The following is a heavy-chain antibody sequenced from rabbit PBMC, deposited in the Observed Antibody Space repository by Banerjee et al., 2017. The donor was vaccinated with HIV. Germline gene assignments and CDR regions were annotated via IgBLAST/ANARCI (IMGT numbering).Heavy chain of an antibody. D-gene: IGHD4-1*01. Sequence: QEQLEESGGGLVKPGGTLTLTCKASGIDFSNYYYIYWVRQAPGKGLELIAWIYTRDGSTYYASWVNGRFTISRSTSLNTVDLKMTSLTAADTATYFCARGGSSSGWGFGLWGPGTLVTVS. CDR2: IYTRDGST. J-gene: IGHJ4*01. CDR3: ARGGSSSGWGFGL. V-gene: IGHV1S43*01. CDR1: GIDFSNYYY.